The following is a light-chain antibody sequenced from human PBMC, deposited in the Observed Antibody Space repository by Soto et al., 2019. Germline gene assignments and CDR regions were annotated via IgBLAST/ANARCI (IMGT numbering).Light chain of an antibody. V-gene: IGLV2-23*03. CDR3: CAYAGNRTFV. Sequence: QSVLTQPASVSGSPGQSITISCTATSSDFGIYDLVSWYQQYPGKAPKVIIFEGSKRPSGVSHRFSGSTSGNTASLKISGLQAEDEADYHCCAYAGNRTFVFGGGTKLTVL. CDR1: SSDFGIYDL. CDR2: EGS. J-gene: IGLJ2*01.